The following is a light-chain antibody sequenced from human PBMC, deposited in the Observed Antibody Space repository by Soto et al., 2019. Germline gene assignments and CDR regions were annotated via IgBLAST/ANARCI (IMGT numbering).Light chain of an antibody. CDR1: QSVSSSF. Sequence: EIVLTQSPGTLSLSPGERDTLSYRASQSVSSSFLAWYQQKPGQAPRLLIHGASSRATGIPDRFSSSGSGTDFTLTISRLEPEDFAVYYCQQFGGSPPYTFGQGTKVDIK. V-gene: IGKV3-20*01. CDR3: QQFGGSPPYT. J-gene: IGKJ2*01. CDR2: GAS.